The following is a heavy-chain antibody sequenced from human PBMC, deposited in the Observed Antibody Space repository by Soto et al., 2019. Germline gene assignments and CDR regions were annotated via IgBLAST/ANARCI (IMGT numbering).Heavy chain of an antibody. J-gene: IGHJ4*02. D-gene: IGHD3-10*01. Sequence: SETLSLTCAGSVGSISRGGYYWSWIRQHPGKGLEWIGNIYYSGSTYYNPSLKSRVTISVDTSKNQFSLKLSSVTAADTAVYYCARTTMVRGLLGSIDYWGQGTLVTVSS. CDR2: IYYSGST. CDR1: VGSISRGGYY. CDR3: ARTTMVRGLLGSIDY. V-gene: IGHV4-39*01.